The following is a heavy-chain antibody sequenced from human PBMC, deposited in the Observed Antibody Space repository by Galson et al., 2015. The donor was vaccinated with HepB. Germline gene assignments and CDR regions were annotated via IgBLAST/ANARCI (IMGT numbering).Heavy chain of an antibody. V-gene: IGHV3-73*01. J-gene: IGHJ6*03. CDR2: IRSKANSYAT. D-gene: IGHD2-2*01. CDR3: TFQLTRSLGTMDV. Sequence: SLRLSCAASGFTLSSYWMHWVRQAPGKGLVWVSRIRSKANSYATAYAASVKGRFTISRDDSKNTAYLQMNSLKTEDTAVYYCTFQLTRSLGTMDVWGKGTTVTVSS. CDR1: GFTLSSYW.